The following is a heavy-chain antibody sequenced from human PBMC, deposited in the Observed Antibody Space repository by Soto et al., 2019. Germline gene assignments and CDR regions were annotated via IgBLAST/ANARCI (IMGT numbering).Heavy chain of an antibody. V-gene: IGHV1-18*04. CDR3: ARGNSGYDGGGYFDS. CDR2: ISPYYGDT. J-gene: IGHJ4*02. Sequence: QVQLVQSGAEVKKPGASVKVSCKASGYTFTSYDISWVRQAPGQGLEWMGWISPYYGDTNYGQKFQGRVTMTTDTSTSTAYMELRSLGSDDTAVYYCARGNSGYDGGGYFDSLGQGTLVTVSS. D-gene: IGHD5-12*01. CDR1: GYTFTSYD.